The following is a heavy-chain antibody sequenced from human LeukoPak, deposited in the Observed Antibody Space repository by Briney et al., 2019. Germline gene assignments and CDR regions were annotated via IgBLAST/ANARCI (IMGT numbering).Heavy chain of an antibody. CDR1: GFTVSSNY. D-gene: IGHD5-18*01. CDR2: IYSGGST. Sequence: GGSLRLSCAASGFTVSSNYMSWVRQAPGKGLKRVSVIYSGGSTYYADSVKGRFTISRDNSKNTLYLQMNSLRAEDTAVYYCARTPSGYSLADFDYWGQGTLVTVSS. J-gene: IGHJ4*02. V-gene: IGHV3-53*01. CDR3: ARTPSGYSLADFDY.